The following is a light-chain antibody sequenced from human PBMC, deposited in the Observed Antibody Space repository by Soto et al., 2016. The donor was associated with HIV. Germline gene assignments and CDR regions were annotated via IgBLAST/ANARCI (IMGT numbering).Light chain of an antibody. CDR3: QQLNNFPRT. V-gene: IGKV1-27*01. J-gene: IGKJ1*01. Sequence: DIQMTQSPSFLSASIGDRVTITCRASQGISNYLAWYQQKAGKAPKLLIYAASTLQSGVSSRFSGSGSGTDFTLSITSLQPEDVATYYCQQLNNFPRTFGQGTKVEIQ. CDR1: QGISNY. CDR2: AAS.